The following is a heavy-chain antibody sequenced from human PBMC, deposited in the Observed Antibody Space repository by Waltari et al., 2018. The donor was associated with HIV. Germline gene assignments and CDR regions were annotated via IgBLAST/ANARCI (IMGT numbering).Heavy chain of an antibody. D-gene: IGHD2-2*01. CDR1: GFNLVQYA. CDR3: VRDSLRKCAAGSCYRK. V-gene: IGHV3-49*03. CDR2: MRSLSDGRTS. J-gene: IGHJ1*01. Sequence: EESGGGVVPPGRSLGLTCVTSGFNLVQYALSWFRQSPGEAAGWVGFMRSLSDGRTSYYAACTNGRVIISRDDSQSVVYLDVTSLKTEDTGVYYCVRDSLRKCAAGSCYRKWGQGT.